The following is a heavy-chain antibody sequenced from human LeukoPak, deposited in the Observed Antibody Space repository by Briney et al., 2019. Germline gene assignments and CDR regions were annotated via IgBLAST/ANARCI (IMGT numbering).Heavy chain of an antibody. CDR2: ISSSGSTI. V-gene: IGHV3-48*04. Sequence: GGSLRLSCAASGFTLSSNGMHWVRQAPGKGLEWVSYISSSGSTIYYADSVKGRFTISRDNAKNSLYLQMNILRAEDTAVYYCAELGITMIGGVWGKGTTVTISS. CDR1: GFTLSSNG. CDR3: AELGITMIGGV. J-gene: IGHJ6*04. D-gene: IGHD3-10*02.